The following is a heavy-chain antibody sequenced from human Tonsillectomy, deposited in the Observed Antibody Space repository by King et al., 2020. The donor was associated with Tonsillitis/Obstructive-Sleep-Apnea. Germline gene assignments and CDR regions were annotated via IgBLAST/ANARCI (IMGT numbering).Heavy chain of an antibody. D-gene: IGHD3-9*01. CDR1: GGSFSGYY. Sequence: VQLQQWGAGLLKPSETLSLTCAVYGGSFSGYYWSWIRQPPGKGLEWIGEINHSGSTNYNPSLKSRVTISVDTSKNQFSLKLSSVTAADTAVYYCARVGILPGPMYFDHWGQGTLVTVSS. J-gene: IGHJ4*02. V-gene: IGHV4-34*01. CDR3: ARVGILPGPMYFDH. CDR2: INHSGST.